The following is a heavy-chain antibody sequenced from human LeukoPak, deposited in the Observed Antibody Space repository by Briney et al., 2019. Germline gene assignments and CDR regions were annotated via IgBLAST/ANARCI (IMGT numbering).Heavy chain of an antibody. CDR1: GYTFTSYY. D-gene: IGHD3-10*01. Sequence: GASVKVSCKASGYTFTSYYMHWVRQAPGQGLEWMGIINPSGGSTSYAQKFQGRVTMTGDTSTSTVYMELSSLRSEDTAVYYCARGEYFLVKTIWFGDRFDYWGQGTLVTVSS. V-gene: IGHV1-46*01. CDR2: INPSGGST. CDR3: ARGEYFLVKTIWFGDRFDY. J-gene: IGHJ4*02.